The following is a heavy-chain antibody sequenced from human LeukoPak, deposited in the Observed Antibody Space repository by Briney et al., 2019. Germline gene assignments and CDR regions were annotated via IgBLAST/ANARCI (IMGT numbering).Heavy chain of an antibody. CDR1: GFTISDYY. Sequence: GGSLRLSCAASGFTISDYYMSWIRQAPGKGLEWVSYISSSGSTIYYADSVKGRFTISRDNAKNSLYLQMNSLRAEDTAVYYCAKETYYYDSSGYYGEYYFDYWGQGTLVTVSS. CDR2: ISSSGSTI. D-gene: IGHD3-22*01. V-gene: IGHV3-11*01. J-gene: IGHJ4*02. CDR3: AKETYYYDSSGYYGEYYFDY.